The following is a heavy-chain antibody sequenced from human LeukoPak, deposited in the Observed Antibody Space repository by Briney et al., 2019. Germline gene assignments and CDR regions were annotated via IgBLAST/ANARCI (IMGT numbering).Heavy chain of an antibody. V-gene: IGHV3-33*01. Sequence: PGRSLRLSCAASGFTFSSYGMHWVRQAPGKGLEWVAVIWYDGSNKYYADSVKGRFTTSRDNSKNTLYLQMNSLRAEDTAVYYCAREGLLGYCSGGSCPDYYGMDVWGQGTTVTVSS. D-gene: IGHD2-15*01. J-gene: IGHJ6*02. CDR3: AREGLLGYCSGGSCPDYYGMDV. CDR2: IWYDGSNK. CDR1: GFTFSSYG.